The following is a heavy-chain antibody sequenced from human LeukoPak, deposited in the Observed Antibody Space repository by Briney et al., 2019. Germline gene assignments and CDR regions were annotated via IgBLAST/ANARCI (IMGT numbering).Heavy chain of an antibody. CDR1: GGSISSYY. J-gene: IGHJ4*02. D-gene: IGHD3-16*01. Sequence: SETLSLTCTVSGGSISSYYWSWIRQPPGKGLEWIGYIYYGGSTNYNPSLKSRVTISVDTSKNQFSLKLSSVTAADTAVYYCASYTYKKGFDYWGQGTLVTVSS. CDR2: IYYGGST. V-gene: IGHV4-59*01. CDR3: ASYTYKKGFDY.